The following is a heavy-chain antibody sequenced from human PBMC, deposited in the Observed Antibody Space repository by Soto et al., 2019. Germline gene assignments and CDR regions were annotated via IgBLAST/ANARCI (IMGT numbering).Heavy chain of an antibody. CDR2: IYYSGST. CDR1: GGSISSYY. J-gene: IGHJ6*02. CDR3: ARGGYYDFWSGYYKGGHYYYGMDV. V-gene: IGHV4-59*01. D-gene: IGHD3-3*01. Sequence: SETLSLTCTVSGGSISSYYWSWIRQPPGKXLEWIGYIYYSGSTNYNPSLKSRVTISVDTSKNQFSLKLSSVTAADTAVYYCARGGYYDFWSGYYKGGHYYYGMDVWGQGTTVTVSS.